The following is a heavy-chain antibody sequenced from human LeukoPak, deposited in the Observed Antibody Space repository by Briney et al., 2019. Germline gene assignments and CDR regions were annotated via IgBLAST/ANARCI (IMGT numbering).Heavy chain of an antibody. V-gene: IGHV4-34*01. CDR1: GGSFSGYY. J-gene: IGHJ6*03. D-gene: IGHD3-3*01. CDR3: ARGGYYDFWSGYSGYMDV. Sequence: PSETLSLTCAVYGGSFSGYYWSRIRQPPGKGLEWIGEINHSGSTNYNPSLKSRVTISVDTSKNQFSLKLSSVTAADTAVYYCARGGYYDFWSGYSGYMDVWGKGTTVTVSS. CDR2: INHSGST.